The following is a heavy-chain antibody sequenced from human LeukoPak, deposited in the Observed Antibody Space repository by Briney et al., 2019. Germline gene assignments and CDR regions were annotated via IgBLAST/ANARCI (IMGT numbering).Heavy chain of an antibody. CDR2: IYYSGST. D-gene: IGHD6-13*01. CDR3: ARGGSSWYEPFDY. Sequence: SETLSLTCTVSGGSISSYYWSWIRQPPGKGLEWIGYIYYSGSTNYNPSLESRVTISVDTSKNQFSLKLSSVTAADTAVYYCARGGSSWYEPFDYWGQGTLVTVSS. V-gene: IGHV4-59*01. J-gene: IGHJ4*02. CDR1: GGSISSYY.